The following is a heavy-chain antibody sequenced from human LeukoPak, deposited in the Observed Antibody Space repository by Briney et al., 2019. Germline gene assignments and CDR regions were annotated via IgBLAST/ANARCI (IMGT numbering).Heavy chain of an antibody. J-gene: IGHJ4*02. Sequence: GGSLRLSCAASGFTFSDYYMSWIRQAPGKGLEWVSYISSSSSYTNHADSVKGRFTISRDNAKNSLYLQMNSLRAEDTAVYYCARDPYYYGSGGYLWGQGTLVTVSS. CDR1: GFTFSDYY. D-gene: IGHD3-10*01. V-gene: IGHV3-11*06. CDR2: ISSSSSYT. CDR3: ARDPYYYGSGGYL.